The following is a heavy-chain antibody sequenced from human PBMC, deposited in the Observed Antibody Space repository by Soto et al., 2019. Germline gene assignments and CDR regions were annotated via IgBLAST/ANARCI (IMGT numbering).Heavy chain of an antibody. J-gene: IGHJ4*02. D-gene: IGHD2-2*01. Sequence: EVHLWESGGGLVQPGGSLRLSCAASGFTFSTYTMSWVRQAPGKGLEWVSSISGGGDSPSYADSVQGRFTISRDNPNNTLYLQMNSLRAEDTALYYCAKARCSTANCYVPDYWGQGTLVTVSS. CDR1: GFTFSTYT. V-gene: IGHV3-23*01. CDR3: AKARCSTANCYVPDY. CDR2: ISGGGDSP.